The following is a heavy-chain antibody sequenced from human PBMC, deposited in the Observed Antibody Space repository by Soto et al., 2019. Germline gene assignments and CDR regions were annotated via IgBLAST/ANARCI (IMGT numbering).Heavy chain of an antibody. J-gene: IGHJ1*01. Sequence: QVQLVQSGAEVKKPGSSVKVSCKASGGTFSSYTISWVRQAPGQGLEWMGRIIPILGIANYAQKFQGRVTITADKSTSTAYMELSSLRSEDTAVYYCARPPYIYLAAAVHAEYFQHWGQGTLVTVSS. V-gene: IGHV1-69*02. CDR2: IIPILGIA. CDR3: ARPPYIYLAAAVHAEYFQH. D-gene: IGHD6-13*01. CDR1: GGTFSSYT.